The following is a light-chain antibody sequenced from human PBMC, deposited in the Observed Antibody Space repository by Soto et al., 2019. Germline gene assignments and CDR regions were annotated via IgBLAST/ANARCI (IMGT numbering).Light chain of an antibody. V-gene: IGLV2-23*01. J-gene: IGLJ1*01. CDR3: CSYAGSSTYV. CDR1: SVVVGGYNL. Sequence: QSALTRLAPFLGFPGRSSTFPGLETSVVVGGYNLVSWYQQHPGKAPKPMIYEGSKRPSGVSNRFSGSKSGNTASLTISGLQAEDEADYYCCSYAGSSTYVFGTGTKLTVL. CDR2: EGS.